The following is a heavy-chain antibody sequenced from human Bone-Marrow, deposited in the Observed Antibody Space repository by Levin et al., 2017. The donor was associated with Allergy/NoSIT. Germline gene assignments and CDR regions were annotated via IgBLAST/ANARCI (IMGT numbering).Heavy chain of an antibody. CDR1: GFTFSSYG. V-gene: IGHV3-33*01. J-gene: IGHJ4*02. Sequence: GESLKISCAASGFTFSSYGMHWVRQAPGKGLEWVAVIWYDGSNKYYADSVKGRFTISRDNSKNTLYLQMNSLRAEDTAVYYCARSIAAAGLPRDDYWAREPWSPSPQ. D-gene: IGHD6-13*01. CDR2: IWYDGSNK. CDR3: ARSIAAAGLPRDDY.